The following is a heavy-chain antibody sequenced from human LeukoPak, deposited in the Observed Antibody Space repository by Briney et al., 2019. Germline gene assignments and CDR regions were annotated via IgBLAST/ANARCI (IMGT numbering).Heavy chain of an antibody. CDR1: GFTFSSYA. D-gene: IGHD2-2*01. Sequence: PGGSLRLSCSASGFTFSSYAMHWVRQAPGKGLEYVSAISSNGGGTYYADSVKGRFTISRDNSKNTLYLQMSSLRAEDTAVYYCVKDHRGGIVVVPAATYYFYYYGMDVWGQGTTVTVSS. V-gene: IGHV3-64D*06. CDR2: ISSNGGGT. J-gene: IGHJ6*02. CDR3: VKDHRGGIVVVPAATYYFYYYGMDV.